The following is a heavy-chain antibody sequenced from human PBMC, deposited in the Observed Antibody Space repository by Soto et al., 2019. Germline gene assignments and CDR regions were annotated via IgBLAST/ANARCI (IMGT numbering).Heavy chain of an antibody. CDR3: ARQGYYGSGSYFSYYYYGMDV. D-gene: IGHD3-10*01. CDR1: GGSISSSSYY. V-gene: IGHV4-39*01. Sequence: PSETLSLTCTVSGGSISSSSYYWGWIRQPPGKGLEWIGSIYYSGSTYYNPSLKSRVTISVDTSKNQFSLKLSSVTAAGTAVYYCARQGYYGSGSYFSYYYYGMDVWGQGTTVTVSS. CDR2: IYYSGST. J-gene: IGHJ6*02.